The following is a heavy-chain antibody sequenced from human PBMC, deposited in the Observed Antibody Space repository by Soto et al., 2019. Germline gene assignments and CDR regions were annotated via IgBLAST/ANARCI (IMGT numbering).Heavy chain of an antibody. D-gene: IGHD2-2*01. CDR3: ARVVGGCYYGMDV. J-gene: IGHJ6*02. V-gene: IGHV4-4*02. CDR1: GGSISSSNW. Sequence: QVQLQESGPGLVKPSGTLALTCAVSGGSISSSNWWSWVRQPPGKGLEWIGEIYHSGSTNYNPSLKSRDTISVDKSKNQFSLKLSSVTAADTAVYYCARVVGGCYYGMDVWGQGTTVTVSS. CDR2: IYHSGST.